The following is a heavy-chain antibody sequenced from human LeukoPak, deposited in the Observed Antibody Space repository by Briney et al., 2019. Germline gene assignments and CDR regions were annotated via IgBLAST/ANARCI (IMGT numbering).Heavy chain of an antibody. V-gene: IGHV4-34*01. CDR2: INHSGNT. J-gene: IGHJ4*02. CDR3: ARAGYGDSDFDY. D-gene: IGHD4-17*01. CDR1: GGSFSGYY. Sequence: SETLSLTCAVYGGSFSGYYWSWIRQPPGKGLEWIGEINHSGNTYYNPSLKSRVTISVDTSKNQFSLKLNSVTAADTAVYYCARAGYGDSDFDYWGQGTLVSVSS.